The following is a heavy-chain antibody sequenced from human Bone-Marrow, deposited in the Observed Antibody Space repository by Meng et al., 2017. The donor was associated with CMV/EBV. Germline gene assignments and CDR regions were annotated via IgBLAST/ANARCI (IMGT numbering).Heavy chain of an antibody. D-gene: IGHD2-2*01. J-gene: IGHJ4*01. CDR2: VYYGGTT. V-gene: IGHV4-59*01. CDR3: ARLVPSSFYFDL. CDR1: GGSISSYY. Sequence: LRLSCNVSGGSISSYYWSWIRQPPGKGLDYIGYVYYGGTTKYNPSLKSRVTILVDTSKNQFSLKLTSMTTADTAVYYCARLVPSSFYFDLWGHGTLVTASS.